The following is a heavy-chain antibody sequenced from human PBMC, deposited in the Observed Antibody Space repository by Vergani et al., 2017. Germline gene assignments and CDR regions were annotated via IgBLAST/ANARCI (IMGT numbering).Heavy chain of an antibody. V-gene: IGHV2-70*15. CDR3: ARITTVTTYLPFDY. CDR2: IDWDDDK. J-gene: IGHJ4*02. Sequence: QVTLRESGPALVKPTQTLTLTCTFSGFSLSTSGMCVSWIRQPPGKALEWLARIDWDDDKYYRTSLKTRRTISKDTSKNQVVLTMTNMDPVDTATYYCARITTVTTYLPFDYWGQGTLVTVSS. CDR1: GFSLSTSGMC. D-gene: IGHD4-17*01.